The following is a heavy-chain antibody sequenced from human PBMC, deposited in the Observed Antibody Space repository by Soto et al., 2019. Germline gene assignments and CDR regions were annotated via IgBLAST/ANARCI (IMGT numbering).Heavy chain of an antibody. CDR1: GGSISSGGYY. CDR3: ARVMVGASGRKIAFDI. J-gene: IGHJ3*02. D-gene: IGHD1-26*01. CDR2: IYYSGST. Sequence: QVQLQESGPGLVKPSQTLSLTCTVSGGSISSGGYYWSWIRQHPGKGLEWIGYIYYSGSTYYNPSLKSRVTISVDTSKNQFSLKLSSVTAADTAVYYCARVMVGASGRKIAFDIWGQGTMVTVSS. V-gene: IGHV4-31*03.